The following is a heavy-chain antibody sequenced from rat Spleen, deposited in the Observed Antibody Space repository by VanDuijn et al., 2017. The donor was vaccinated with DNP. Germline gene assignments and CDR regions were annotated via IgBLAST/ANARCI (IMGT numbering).Heavy chain of an antibody. D-gene: IGHD1-5*01. V-gene: IGHV3-1*01. CDR1: GYSITSNY. J-gene: IGHJ2*01. CDR2: ITYSGTT. CDR3: ARWYNYFDY. Sequence: EVQLQESGPGLVKPSQSLSLTCSVTGYSITSNYWGWIRKFPGNKMEYIGHITYSGTTNYNPSLKSRISITRDTSKNQFFLRLNSVTTEDTATYYCARWYNYFDYWGQGVMVTVSS.